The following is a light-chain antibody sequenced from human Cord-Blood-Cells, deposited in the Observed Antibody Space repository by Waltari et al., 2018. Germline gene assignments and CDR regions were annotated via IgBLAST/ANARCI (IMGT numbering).Light chain of an antibody. Sequence: QSVLTQPPSASGTPGQRVTISCSGSSSNIGSNYVYWYQQLPGTAPKLLIYRNNQRPSGFPARFSGSKSGTSASLAISGLRSEDEAYYYCAAWDDSLSGYVFGTGTKVTVL. J-gene: IGLJ1*01. CDR3: AAWDDSLSGYV. CDR2: RNN. CDR1: SSNIGSNY. V-gene: IGLV1-47*01.